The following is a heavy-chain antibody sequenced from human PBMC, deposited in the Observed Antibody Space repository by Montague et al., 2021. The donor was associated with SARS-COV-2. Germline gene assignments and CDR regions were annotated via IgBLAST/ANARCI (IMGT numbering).Heavy chain of an antibody. J-gene: IGHJ5*02. D-gene: IGHD2-2*01. V-gene: IGHV4-4*07. CDR2: IYTSGST. CDR1: GGSISSYY. Sequence: SETLSLTCTVSGGSISSYYWSWIRQPAGKGLECIGLIYTSGSTNYNPSLKSRVTMSVDTSRKQFSLKLTSVTAADTAVYYCARTLRYQLLHTSAQPFDPWGQGTLVTVSS. CDR3: ARTLRYQLLHTSAQPFDP.